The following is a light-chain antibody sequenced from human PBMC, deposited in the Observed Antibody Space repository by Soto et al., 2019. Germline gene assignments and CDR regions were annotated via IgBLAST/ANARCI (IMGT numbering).Light chain of an antibody. Sequence: QSALSQPASVSGSPGQSIAISCTGTSSDVGGYNYVSWYQQHPGKAPKLMIFEVSYRPSGVSNRFSGSKSGNTASLTISGLQAEDEADYYCSSDTGSSINTVVFGGGTKLTVL. CDR3: SSDTGSSINTVV. CDR2: EVS. J-gene: IGLJ2*01. V-gene: IGLV2-14*01. CDR1: SSDVGGYNY.